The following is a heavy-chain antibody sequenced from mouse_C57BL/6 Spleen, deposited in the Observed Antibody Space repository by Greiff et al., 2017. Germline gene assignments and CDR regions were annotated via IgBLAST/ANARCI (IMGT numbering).Heavy chain of an antibody. J-gene: IGHJ1*03. D-gene: IGHD1-1*01. V-gene: IGHV1-54*01. CDR1: GYAFTNYL. CDR2: INPGSGGT. CDR3: ARSHYYGSSSQWCFDV. Sequence: VQLQESGAELVRPGTSVKVSCKASGYAFTNYLIEWVKQRPGQGLEWIGVINPGSGGTNYNEKFKGKATLTADKSSSTAYMQLSSLTSEDSAVYFCARSHYYGSSSQWCFDVWGTGTTVTVSS.